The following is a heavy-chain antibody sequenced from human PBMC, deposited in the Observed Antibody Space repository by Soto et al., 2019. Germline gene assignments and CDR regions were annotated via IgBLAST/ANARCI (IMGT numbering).Heavy chain of an antibody. D-gene: IGHD3-3*01. CDR1: GYTFTGYY. J-gene: IGHJ6*02. V-gene: IGHV1-2*04. CDR2: INPNSGGT. Sequence: ASVKVSCKASGYTFTGYYMHWVRQAPGQGLEWMGWINPNSGGTNYAQKFQGWVTMTRGTSISAAYMELSRLRSDDTAVYYCARDFSSDVLRFLEWLPSYGMDVWGQGTTVTVSS. CDR3: ARDFSSDVLRFLEWLPSYGMDV.